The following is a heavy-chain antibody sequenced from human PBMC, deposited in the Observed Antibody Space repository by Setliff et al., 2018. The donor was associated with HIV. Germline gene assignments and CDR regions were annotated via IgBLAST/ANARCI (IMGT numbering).Heavy chain of an antibody. CDR2: IYSSGST. J-gene: IGHJ6*03. V-gene: IGHV4-39*02. CDR1: GASISDSNSY. D-gene: IGHD6-6*01. Sequence: SETLSLTCTVYGASISDSNSYWGWIRQPPGKRLEWLGSIYSSGSTSYNPSLSSRLTISVDTSKSHVSLKMSSVTAADTAVYYCARPYSSSSYYYYHMDVWGKGTAVTVSS. CDR3: ARPYSSSSYYYYHMDV.